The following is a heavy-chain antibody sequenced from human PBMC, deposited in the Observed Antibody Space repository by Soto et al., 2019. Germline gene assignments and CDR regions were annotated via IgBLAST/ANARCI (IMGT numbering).Heavy chain of an antibody. CDR3: ARYGSGSYMFDP. Sequence: LSLTCAVYGGSFSGYYWTWIRQPPGTGLEWIGEIYHSGSTNYNPSLKSRVTISVDKSKNQFSLKLSSVTAADTAVYYCARYGSGSYMFDPWGQGTLVTVSS. J-gene: IGHJ5*02. CDR2: IYHSGST. V-gene: IGHV4-34*01. D-gene: IGHD3-10*01. CDR1: GGSFSGYY.